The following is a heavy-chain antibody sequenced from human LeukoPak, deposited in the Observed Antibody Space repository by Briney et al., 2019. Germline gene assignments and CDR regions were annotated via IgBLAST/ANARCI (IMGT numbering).Heavy chain of an antibody. V-gene: IGHV3-23*01. CDR2: IIGSGGST. CDR1: GFTFSSYA. Sequence: PGGSLRLSCAASGFTFSSYAMSWVRQAPGKGLEWVSAIIGSGGSTYYADSVKGRFTISRDNSKNTLYLQMNSLRAEDTAVYYCAKDRSSGSVLFSPKRFDPWGQGTLATVSS. D-gene: IGHD6-19*01. CDR3: AKDRSSGSVLFSPKRFDP. J-gene: IGHJ5*02.